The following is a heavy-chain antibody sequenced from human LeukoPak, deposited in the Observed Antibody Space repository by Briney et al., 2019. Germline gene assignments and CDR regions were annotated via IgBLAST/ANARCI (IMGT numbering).Heavy chain of an antibody. CDR2: IYYSGST. CDR1: GGSISSYY. J-gene: IGHJ4*02. D-gene: IGHD6-19*01. Sequence: SETLSLTCTVSGGSISSYYWSWIRQPPGKGLEWIGYIYYSGSTNYNPSLKSRVTISVDTSKNQFSLKLSSVTAADTAVYYCAREREYSSGWYNFDYWGQGTLVTVSS. V-gene: IGHV4-59*01. CDR3: AREREYSSGWYNFDY.